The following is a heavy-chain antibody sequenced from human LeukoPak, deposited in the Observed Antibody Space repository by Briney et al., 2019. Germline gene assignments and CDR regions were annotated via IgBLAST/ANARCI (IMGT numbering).Heavy chain of an antibody. V-gene: IGHV1-18*01. CDR3: ARVNLYNWNLIDY. CDR1: RYTFTSYG. J-gene: IGHJ4*02. D-gene: IGHD1-7*01. CDR2: ISAYNGKT. Sequence: GASVKVSCKASRYTFTSYGISGVRQAPGQELAWMGWISAYNGKTNYAHKLQGRVTLTTDTSTSTAYMEQRSLRSDETAVYYCARVNLYNWNLIDYRGQGTLVTVSS.